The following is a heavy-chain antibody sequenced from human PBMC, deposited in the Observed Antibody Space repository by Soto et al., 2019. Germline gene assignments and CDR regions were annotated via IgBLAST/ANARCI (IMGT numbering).Heavy chain of an antibody. CDR2: IYYSGST. Sequence: LALTCTGSGGSVSSGRYYWSWIRQPPGKGLEWIGYIYYSGSTNYNPSLKSRVTISVDTSKNQFSLKLSPVTAADTAVYYCARAGGDYDSSSPFQHWGQGTLVTVSS. CDR3: ARAGGDYDSSSPFQH. J-gene: IGHJ1*01. CDR1: GGSVSSGRYY. D-gene: IGHD3-22*01. V-gene: IGHV4-61*01.